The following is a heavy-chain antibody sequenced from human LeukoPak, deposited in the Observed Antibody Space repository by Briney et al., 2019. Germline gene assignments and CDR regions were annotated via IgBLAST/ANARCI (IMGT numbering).Heavy chain of an antibody. CDR3: ARDSGNYDSSGYWNY. Sequence: GGSLRLSCAASGFTFSSYSMNWVRQAPGKGLEWVSSISSSSSYIYYADSVKGRFTISRDNAKNSLYLQMNSLRAEDTAVYYCARDSGNYDSSGYWNYWGQGTLVTVSS. CDR1: GFTFSSYS. D-gene: IGHD3-22*01. J-gene: IGHJ4*02. V-gene: IGHV3-21*01. CDR2: ISSSSSYI.